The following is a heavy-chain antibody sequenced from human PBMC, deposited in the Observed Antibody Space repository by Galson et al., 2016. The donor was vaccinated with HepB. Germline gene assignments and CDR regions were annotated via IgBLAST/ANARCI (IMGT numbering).Heavy chain of an antibody. J-gene: IGHJ5*02. CDR3: ARRWSFVRVVTSWVDP. CDR2: VHHIGSN. D-gene: IGHD2-21*02. Sequence: SETLSLTCDVSGGSVNSSHWWSWVHQSPDKGLEWIGEVHHIGSNNYNPFFKHRVTISLDKSKNTFSLILTAVTAADTAVYYCARRWSFVRVVTSWVDPWGQGTLVTVSS. V-gene: IGHV4-4*02. CDR1: GGSVNSSHW.